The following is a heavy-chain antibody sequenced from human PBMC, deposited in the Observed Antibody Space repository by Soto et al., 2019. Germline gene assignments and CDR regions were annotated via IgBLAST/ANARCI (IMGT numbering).Heavy chain of an antibody. CDR3: ARGPKSGNYFLSFFDY. D-gene: IGHD1-26*01. CDR1: GGTFSNSA. Sequence: SVKVSCKASGGTFSNSAISWVRQAPGQGLEWMGGIMPIFRTPDYAQKFQGRVSITKDTSASTAYMELSSLRSEDTAIYYCARGPKSGNYFLSFFDYWG. J-gene: IGHJ4*01. V-gene: IGHV1-69*05. CDR2: IMPIFRTP.